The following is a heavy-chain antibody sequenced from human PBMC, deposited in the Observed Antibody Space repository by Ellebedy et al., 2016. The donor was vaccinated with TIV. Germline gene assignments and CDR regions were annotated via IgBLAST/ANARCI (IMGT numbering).Heavy chain of an antibody. J-gene: IGHJ6*02. D-gene: IGHD3-3*01. CDR2: INPSGGST. CDR3: ARTLYYGVMDV. Sequence: AASVKVSCKASGYTFTSYHMHWVRQAPGQGLEWMGIINPSGGSTSYAQTLQGRVTMTRDTSTSTVYMELSSLRSEDTAVYYCARTLYYGVMDVWGQGTTVTVSS. V-gene: IGHV1-46*04. CDR1: GYTFTSYH.